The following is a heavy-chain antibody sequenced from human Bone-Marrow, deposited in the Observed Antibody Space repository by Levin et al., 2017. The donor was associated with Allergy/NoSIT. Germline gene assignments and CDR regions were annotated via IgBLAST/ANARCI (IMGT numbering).Heavy chain of an antibody. V-gene: IGHV3-11*01. CDR1: GFTLSDYY. CDR2: ISSDGGTI. J-gene: IGHJ6*02. Sequence: GGSLRLSCTASGFTLSDYYLSWVRQAPGKGLEWVSYISSDGGTIYYADSVKGRFTVSRDNAKKSLYLQMNSLRAEDTAVYYCASGPLFMDVWGQGTTVTVSS. CDR3: ASGPLFMDV.